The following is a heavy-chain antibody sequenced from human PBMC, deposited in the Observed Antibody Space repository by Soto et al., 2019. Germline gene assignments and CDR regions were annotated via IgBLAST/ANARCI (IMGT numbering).Heavy chain of an antibody. V-gene: IGHV3-15*01. CDR1: GLTLSSAW. CDR2: IKSKTKGGTT. J-gene: IGHJ4*02. CDR3: AISMSTPGAFDY. Sequence: LRFSCAASGLTLSSAWVIWVRQVPGKGLEGVGRIKSKTKGGTTDYPAPVKGRFTISRDDSKNMLYLQMDSLKTEDTAMYYCAISMSTPGAFDYWGQGTLVTVSS. D-gene: IGHD2-8*01.